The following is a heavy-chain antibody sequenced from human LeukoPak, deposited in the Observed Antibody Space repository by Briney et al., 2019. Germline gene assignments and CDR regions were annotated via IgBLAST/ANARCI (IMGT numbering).Heavy chain of an antibody. V-gene: IGHV4-39*07. CDR2: IYYSGST. D-gene: IGHD3-9*01. CDR1: GGSISSSSYY. J-gene: IGHJ3*02. Sequence: PSETLSLTCTVSGGSISSSSYYWGWIRQPPGKGLEWIGGIYYSGSTYYNPSLKSRVTISVDTSKNQFSLKLSSVTAADTAVYYCARVKGTTISDAFDIWGQGTMVTVSS. CDR3: ARVKGTTISDAFDI.